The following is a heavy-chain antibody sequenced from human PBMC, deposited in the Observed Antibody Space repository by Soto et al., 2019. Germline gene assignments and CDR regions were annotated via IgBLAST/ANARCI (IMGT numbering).Heavy chain of an antibody. CDR3: ARDRVTTYYYYYGMDV. Sequence: GGSLRLSCAASGFTFSSYAMHWVRQAPGKGLEWVAVISYDGSNKYYADSVKGRFTISRDNSKNTLYLQMNSLRAEDTAVYYCARDRVTTYYYYYGMDVWGQGTTVTVSS. J-gene: IGHJ6*02. CDR1: GFTFSSYA. CDR2: ISYDGSNK. V-gene: IGHV3-30-3*01. D-gene: IGHD4-17*01.